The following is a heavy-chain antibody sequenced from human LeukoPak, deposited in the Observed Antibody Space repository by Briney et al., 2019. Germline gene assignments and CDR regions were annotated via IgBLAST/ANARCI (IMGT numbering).Heavy chain of an antibody. V-gene: IGHV3-23*01. CDR2: ISSSGGST. CDR1: GFTFSSYA. J-gene: IGHJ6*02. Sequence: GGSLRLSCAASGFTFSSYAMSWVRQAPGKGLEWVSAISSSGGSTYYADSVKGRFTIPRDNSKNTLYLQMNSLRAEDTAIYYCARPVDYCGGGTRYNYYYYGMDVWGQGTSVTVSS. CDR3: ARPVDYCGGGTRYNYYYYGMDV. D-gene: IGHD2-15*01.